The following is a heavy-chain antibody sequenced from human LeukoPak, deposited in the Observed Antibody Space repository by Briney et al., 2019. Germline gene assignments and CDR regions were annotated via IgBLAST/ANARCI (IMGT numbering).Heavy chain of an antibody. J-gene: IGHJ4*02. Sequence: EPGGSLRLSCAASGFTFSSYGMHWVRQAPGKGLEWVAFIRYDGSNKYYADSVKGRFTVSRDNSKNTLYLEMNSLRAEDTAVYYCARGDYYESRGYVAAYWGQGTLVTVSS. D-gene: IGHD3-22*01. CDR2: IRYDGSNK. CDR1: GFTFSSYG. CDR3: ARGDYYESRGYVAAY. V-gene: IGHV3-30*02.